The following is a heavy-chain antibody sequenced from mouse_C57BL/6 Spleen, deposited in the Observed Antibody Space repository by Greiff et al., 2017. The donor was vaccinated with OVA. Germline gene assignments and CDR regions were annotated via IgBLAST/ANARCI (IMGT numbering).Heavy chain of an antibody. CDR2: IDPSDSYT. CDR1: GYTFTSYW. Sequence: VQLQQSGAELVMPGASVKLSCKASGYTFTSYWMHWVKQRPGQGLEWIGEIDPSDSYTNYNQKFKGKSTLTVDKSSSTAYMQLSSLTSEDSAVYYCARWSNYHEDYWGQGTSVTVSS. CDR3: ARWSNYHEDY. J-gene: IGHJ4*01. D-gene: IGHD2-5*01. V-gene: IGHV1-69*01.